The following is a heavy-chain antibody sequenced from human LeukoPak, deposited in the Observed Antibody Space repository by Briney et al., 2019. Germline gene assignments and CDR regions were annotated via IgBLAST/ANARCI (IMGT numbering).Heavy chain of an antibody. J-gene: IGHJ4*02. CDR3: ARSPHILTGENFEY. CDR1: GYTFTGYY. Sequence: ASVKVSCKASGYTFTGYYMHWVRQAPGQGLEWMGWINPNSGGTNYAQKFQGRVTMTRDTSISTAYMELSRLRSDDTAVYYCARSPHILTGENFEYWGQGTLVTVSS. D-gene: IGHD3-9*01. CDR2: INPNSGGT. V-gene: IGHV1-2*02.